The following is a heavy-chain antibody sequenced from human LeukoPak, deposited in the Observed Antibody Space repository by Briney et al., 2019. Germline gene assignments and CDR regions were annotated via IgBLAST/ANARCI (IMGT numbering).Heavy chain of an antibody. D-gene: IGHD6-19*01. V-gene: IGHV3-30*04. CDR2: ISYDGRNK. J-gene: IGHJ4*02. Sequence: PGGSLRLSCAASGFTFSSYAMHWVRQAPGKGLEWVAVISYDGRNKYYTDSVKGRFPISRDNSKNTLYLQMNSLRAEDTAVYYCARGIAVAGSPYFDYWGQGTLVTVSS. CDR1: GFTFSSYA. CDR3: ARGIAVAGSPYFDY.